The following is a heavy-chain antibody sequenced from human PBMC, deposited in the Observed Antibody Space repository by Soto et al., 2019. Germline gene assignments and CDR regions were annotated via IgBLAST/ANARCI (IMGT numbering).Heavy chain of an antibody. CDR2: IYNGGTT. Sequence: SETLSLTCTVSGGSVSSYYWSWVRQPPGKRPEWIAYIYNGGTTNYNPSLKSRLTISLDTSKNQFSLKLSSVTAADTAVYFCARGGQSSQWLDPWGQGIQVTVSS. J-gene: IGHJ5*02. CDR3: ARGGQSSQWLDP. V-gene: IGHV4-59*02. CDR1: GGSVSSYY.